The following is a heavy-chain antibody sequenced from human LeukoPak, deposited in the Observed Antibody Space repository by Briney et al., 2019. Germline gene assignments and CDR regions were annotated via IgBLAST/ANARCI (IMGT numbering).Heavy chain of an antibody. V-gene: IGHV1-8*03. D-gene: IGHD6-19*01. CDR1: GYTFTSYG. J-gene: IGHJ5*02. CDR3: ARGGPLRHNSGREKSWFDP. Sequence: ASVKVSCKASGYTFTSYGISWVRQAPGQGLEWMGWMNPNSGNTGYAQKFQGRVTITRNTSISTAYMELSSLRSGDTAVYYCARGGPLRHNSGREKSWFDPWGQGTLVTVSS. CDR2: MNPNSGNT.